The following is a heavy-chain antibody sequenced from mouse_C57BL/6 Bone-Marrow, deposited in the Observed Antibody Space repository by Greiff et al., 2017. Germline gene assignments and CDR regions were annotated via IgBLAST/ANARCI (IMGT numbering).Heavy chain of an antibody. CDR2: IYPRSGNT. V-gene: IGHV1-81*01. J-gene: IGHJ3*01. CDR1: GYTFTSYG. Sequence: QVQLKESGAELARPGALVKLSCKASGYTFTSYGISWVKQRTGQGLEWIGEIYPRSGNTYYNEKFKGKATLTADKSSITAYMELRSLTSEDSAVYFCADERPGPGAWFAYWGQGTLVTVSA. CDR3: ADERPGPGAWFAY.